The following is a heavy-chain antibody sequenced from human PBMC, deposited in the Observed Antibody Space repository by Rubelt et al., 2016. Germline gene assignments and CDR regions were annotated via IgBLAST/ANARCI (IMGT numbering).Heavy chain of an antibody. Sequence: QVQLQQWGAGLLKPSETLSLTCAVFGGSFSGYYWTWIRQPPGKGLEWIGEINHSGSANYNLSLKSRLTISVDTSKNQFALKLSSVTSADTAGYYWARDKLPRYGMDVWGQGTTVTVSS. CDR3: ARDKLPRYGMDV. D-gene: IGHD5-24*01. J-gene: IGHJ6*02. V-gene: IGHV4-34*01. CDR1: GGSFSGYY. CDR2: INHSGSA.